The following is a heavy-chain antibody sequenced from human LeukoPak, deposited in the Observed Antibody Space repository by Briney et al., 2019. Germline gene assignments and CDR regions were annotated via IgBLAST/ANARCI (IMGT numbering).Heavy chain of an antibody. D-gene: IGHD1-26*01. CDR3: ALGRYLYYFDY. CDR2: ISDSGGST. V-gene: IGHV3-23*01. J-gene: IGHJ4*02. CDR1: GFSFSSYA. Sequence: GGSLRLSCAASGFSFSSYAMSWVRQAPGKGLEWVSAISDSGGSTFYADSVRGRFTISRDNSKNTLYLQMSSLRAEDTAAYYCALGRYLYYFDYWGQGTLVTVSS.